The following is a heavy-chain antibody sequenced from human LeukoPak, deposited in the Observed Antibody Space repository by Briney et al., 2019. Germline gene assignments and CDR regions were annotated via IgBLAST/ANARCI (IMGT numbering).Heavy chain of an antibody. CDR3: ASSGSYRFDY. CDR1: GFTFSSYS. D-gene: IGHD1-26*01. Sequence: GGSLRLSCAASGFTFSSYSMNWVRQAPGNGLEWVSHITASGTAMFYADSVKGRFTISRDSAKNSLYLQMNSLRDEDTAVYYCASSGSYRFDYWGQGTLVTVSS. J-gene: IGHJ4*02. V-gene: IGHV3-48*02. CDR2: ITASGTAM.